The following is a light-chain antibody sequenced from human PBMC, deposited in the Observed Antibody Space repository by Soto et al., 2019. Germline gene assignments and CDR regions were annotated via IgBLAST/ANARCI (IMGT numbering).Light chain of an antibody. CDR2: RAS. V-gene: IGKV1-5*03. Sequence: DIQMTQSPFTLSASAGDRVTITCRASQNIDMYLAWYQQKPGQARSLLIYRASSLQSGVPSRFSGSGSGTEFTLTISSLQPDDFATYYCQQSITYPWTFGQGTKVDIK. CDR3: QQSITYPWT. J-gene: IGKJ1*01. CDR1: QNIDMY.